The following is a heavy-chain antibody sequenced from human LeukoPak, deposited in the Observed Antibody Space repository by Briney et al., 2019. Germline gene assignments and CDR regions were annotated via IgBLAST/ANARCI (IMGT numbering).Heavy chain of an antibody. CDR2: ISGSGSST. V-gene: IGHV3-23*01. CDR1: GFTFSSYA. J-gene: IGHJ4*02. D-gene: IGHD3-3*01. Sequence: PGGSLRLSCAASGFTFSSYAMSWVRQAPGKGLEWVSAISGSGSSTYYADSVKGRFTISRDNSKNTLYLQMNSLRAEDTAVYYCAKSHTILRSVYVYWGQGTLVTVSS. CDR3: AKSHTILRSVYVY.